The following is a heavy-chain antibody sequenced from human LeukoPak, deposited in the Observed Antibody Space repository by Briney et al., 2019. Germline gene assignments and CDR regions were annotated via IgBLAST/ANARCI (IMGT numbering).Heavy chain of an antibody. D-gene: IGHD2-8*02. V-gene: IGHV4-59*01. CDR3: ARGLVVFKGAWFDP. CDR1: GGSISSYY. CDR2: INYSGST. J-gene: IGHJ5*02. Sequence: PSETLSLTCTVSGGSISSYYWSWIRQPPGKGLEWIGYINYSGSTNYNPSLKSRVTISVDTSKNQFSLKLSSVTAADTAVYYCARGLVVFKGAWFDPWGQGTLVTVSS.